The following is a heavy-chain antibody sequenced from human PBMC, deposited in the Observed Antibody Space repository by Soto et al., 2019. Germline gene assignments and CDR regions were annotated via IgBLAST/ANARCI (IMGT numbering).Heavy chain of an antibody. CDR1: GGTFSSYA. D-gene: IGHD2-15*01. Sequence: GASVKVSCKASGGTFSSYAISWVRQAPGQGLEWMGGIIPIFGTANYAQKFQGRVTITADESTSTAYMELSSLRSEDTAVYYCARDGSLLGYCSGGSCYEGHWFDPWGQGTLVTVSS. J-gene: IGHJ5*02. CDR2: IIPIFGTA. CDR3: ARDGSLLGYCSGGSCYEGHWFDP. V-gene: IGHV1-69*13.